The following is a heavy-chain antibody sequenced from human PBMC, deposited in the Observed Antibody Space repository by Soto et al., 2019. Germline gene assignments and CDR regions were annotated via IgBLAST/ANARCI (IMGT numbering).Heavy chain of an antibody. CDR1: GGSMRSHF. J-gene: IGHJ3*01. Sequence: SETLALTCSVSGGSMRSHFWNWIRQPPGKGLAWIGQISYSGSTNYNPSLQCRVAISVDTSKMQFSLTLSSVTAADTDVYYCARTVWSLNAFDVWGQCTMVTVS. V-gene: IGHV4-59*11. CDR2: ISYSGST. CDR3: ARTVWSLNAFDV. D-gene: IGHD2-21*01.